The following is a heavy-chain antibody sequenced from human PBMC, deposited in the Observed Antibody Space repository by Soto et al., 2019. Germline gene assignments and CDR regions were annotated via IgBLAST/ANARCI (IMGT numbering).Heavy chain of an antibody. V-gene: IGHV4-59*01. CDR3: ARGDYDILTGYYHGMDV. CDR2: IYYSGST. Sequence: QVQLQESGPGLVKPSETLSLTCTVSGGSISSYYWSWIRQPPGKGLEWIGYIYYSGSTNYNPSLKSRVTISVDTSKNQFSLKLSSVTAADTAVYYCARGDYDILTGYYHGMDVWGQGTTVTVSS. D-gene: IGHD3-9*01. CDR1: GGSISSYY. J-gene: IGHJ6*02.